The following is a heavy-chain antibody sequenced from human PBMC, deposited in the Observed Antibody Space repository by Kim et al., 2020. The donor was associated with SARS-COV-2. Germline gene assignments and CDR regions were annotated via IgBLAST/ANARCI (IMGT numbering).Heavy chain of an antibody. J-gene: IGHJ3*02. CDR1: GGSIKSGGYY. D-gene: IGHD3-16*01. CDR2: IYFTGST. CDR3: AXXLXNTFGGVTAPRYDVXXI. Sequence: SETLSLTCTVSGGSIKSGGYYWSWIRQHPGKGLEWIGYIYFTGSTDYNPSLQXPXSISLDMSKNQFSLRLSSVTAADTAVYYCAXXLXNTFGGVTAPRYDVXXIWGHXXMVTVSS. V-gene: IGHV4-31*02.